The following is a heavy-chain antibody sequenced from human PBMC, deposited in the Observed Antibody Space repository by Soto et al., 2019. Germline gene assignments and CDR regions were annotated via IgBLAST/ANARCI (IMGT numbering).Heavy chain of an antibody. CDR2: IYWNDDQ. CDR3: ARDTSGGRWLPDV. J-gene: IGHJ6*02. D-gene: IGHD3-16*01. CDR1: GFSLNTGGVG. V-gene: IGHV2-5*01. Sequence: SGPTAAEPPQTLTLTRTFSGFSLNTGGVGVGWIRQPPGKALEWLALIYWNDDQRYSPSLKSRLTIPKDTSRNQVGLTMTNMDPVDTATSYCARDTSGGRWLPDVWGQGTTVTVSS.